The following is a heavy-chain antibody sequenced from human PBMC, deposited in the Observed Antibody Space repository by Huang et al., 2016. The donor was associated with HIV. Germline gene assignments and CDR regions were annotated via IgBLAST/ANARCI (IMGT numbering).Heavy chain of an antibody. Sequence: QVQVVQSGGEVKKTGASVKVSCKPSDYSFSTYGIAWVRQAPGQGLEWMGWISGDHGNTEYTRKFQGRVATTTDTSTSTDYLELRSLRSDDTAIYYCVIGGSNWGIPEYWGQGTLVTVSS. V-gene: IGHV1-18*01. CDR1: DYSFSTYG. CDR3: VIGGSNWGIPEY. CDR2: ISGDHGNT. J-gene: IGHJ4*02. D-gene: IGHD6-13*01.